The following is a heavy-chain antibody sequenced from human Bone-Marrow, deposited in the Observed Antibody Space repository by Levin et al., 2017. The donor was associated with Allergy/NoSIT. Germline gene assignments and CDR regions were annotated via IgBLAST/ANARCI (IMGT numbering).Heavy chain of an antibody. CDR2: INYSGTT. J-gene: IGHJ4*02. D-gene: IGHD3-10*01. CDR1: GGSISNYY. Sequence: ASETLSLTCTVSGGSISNYYWSWIRQPPGKGLEWIAYINYSGTTKYNPSLKSRVTISMDASKNEISLKLSSVTAADTAVYYCARTATFYSGPETYHFFEYWGQGSLVTVSS. V-gene: IGHV4-59*01. CDR3: ARTATFYSGPETYHFFEY.